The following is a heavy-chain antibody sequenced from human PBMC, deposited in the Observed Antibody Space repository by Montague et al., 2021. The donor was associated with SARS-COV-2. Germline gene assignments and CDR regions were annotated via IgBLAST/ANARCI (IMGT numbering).Heavy chain of an antibody. J-gene: IGHJ4*02. CDR3: ARDEYNRYWYKY. D-gene: IGHD2-8*02. Sequence: SETLSLTCTVSAGSLSSRSHYWGWIRQPPGMGLQWIGSVDSAGSTYYSPSLKSRVTISLDTSKNQFSLKLSSVTAADTAVYYCARDEYNRYWYKYWGQGALVTVFS. CDR1: AGSLSSRSHY. CDR2: VDSAGST. V-gene: IGHV4-39*07.